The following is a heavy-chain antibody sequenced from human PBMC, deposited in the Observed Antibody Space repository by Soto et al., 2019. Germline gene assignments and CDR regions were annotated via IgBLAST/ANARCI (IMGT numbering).Heavy chain of an antibody. D-gene: IGHD2-2*01. J-gene: IGHJ4*02. CDR3: VRSGSSTSAYDY. Sequence: GGSLRLSCAASGFTFSDHYIDWVRQAPGKGLQWVGRTKNKGNIYTTDYAASVKGRFTISRYDSKNSLYLQMYNLKTEYTAVYYCVRSGSSTSAYDYWGQGTLVTVSS. V-gene: IGHV3-72*01. CDR1: GFTFSDHY. CDR2: TKNKGNIYTT.